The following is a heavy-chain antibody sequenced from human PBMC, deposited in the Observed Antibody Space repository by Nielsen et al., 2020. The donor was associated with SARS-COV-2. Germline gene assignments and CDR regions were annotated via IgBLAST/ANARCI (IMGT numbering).Heavy chain of an antibody. CDR2: IYYSGST. J-gene: IGHJ6*03. Sequence: SETLSLTCTVSGGSISSGDYYWNWIRQPPGKGLEWIGYIYYSGSTNYNPSLKSRVTISVDTSKNQFSLKLSSVTAADTAVYYCARAYCGGDCYSDYYYYYMDVWGKGTTVTVSS. CDR1: GGSISSGDYY. CDR3: ARAYCGGDCYSDYYYYYMDV. V-gene: IGHV4-61*08. D-gene: IGHD2-21*01.